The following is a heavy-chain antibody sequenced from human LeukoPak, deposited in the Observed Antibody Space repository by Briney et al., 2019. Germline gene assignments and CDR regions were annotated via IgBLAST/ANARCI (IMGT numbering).Heavy chain of an antibody. Sequence: GGSLRLSCAASGFIFSNSAMHWVRQAPGKGLEWVAFIRYDGSHQYFADSVKGRFTISRDDSKNTLYLQMTSLKTEDTAVYYCATSVLFRGYFQHWGQGTLVTVSS. CDR3: ATSVLFRGYFQH. D-gene: IGHD2-21*01. J-gene: IGHJ1*01. CDR1: GFIFSNSA. CDR2: IRYDGSHQ. V-gene: IGHV3-30*02.